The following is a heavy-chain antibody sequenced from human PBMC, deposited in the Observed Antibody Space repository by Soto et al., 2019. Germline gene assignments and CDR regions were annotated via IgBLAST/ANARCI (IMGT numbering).Heavy chain of an antibody. J-gene: IGHJ5*02. CDR2: INHSGST. V-gene: IGHV4-34*01. Sequence: SETLSLTCAVYGGSFSGYYWSWIRQPPGKGLEWIGEINHSGSTNYNPSLKSRVTISVDTSKNQFSLKLSSVTAADTAVYYCARSPRITIFGVVITAGWFDPWGQGTLVTVSS. D-gene: IGHD3-3*01. CDR3: ARSPRITIFGVVITAGWFDP. CDR1: GGSFSGYY.